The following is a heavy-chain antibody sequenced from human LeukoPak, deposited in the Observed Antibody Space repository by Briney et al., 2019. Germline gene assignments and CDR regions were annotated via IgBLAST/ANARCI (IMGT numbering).Heavy chain of an antibody. CDR3: ARVNNDYGGNLDY. J-gene: IGHJ4*02. D-gene: IGHD4-23*01. CDR1: GGSISSSNW. Sequence: SETLSLTCAVSGGSISSSNWWSWVRQPPGKGLEWIGEINHSGSTNYNPSLKSRVTISVDTSKNQFSLKLSSVTAADTAVYYCARVNNDYGGNLDYWGQGTLVTVSS. CDR2: INHSGST. V-gene: IGHV4-4*02.